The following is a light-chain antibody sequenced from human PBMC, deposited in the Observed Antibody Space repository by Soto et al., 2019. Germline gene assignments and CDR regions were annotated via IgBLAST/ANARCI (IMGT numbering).Light chain of an antibody. CDR2: AAF. J-gene: IGKJ2*01. CDR3: QQSYSTLDT. Sequence: DIQLTQSPSSLSASVGDRVTITCRASQSISSYLDWYQQKPGKAPKLLIYAAFSLQSGVPSRFSGSGSGTDFTLTISRLQPEDFATYYCQQSYSTLDTLVHGTKLEIK. CDR1: QSISSY. V-gene: IGKV1-39*01.